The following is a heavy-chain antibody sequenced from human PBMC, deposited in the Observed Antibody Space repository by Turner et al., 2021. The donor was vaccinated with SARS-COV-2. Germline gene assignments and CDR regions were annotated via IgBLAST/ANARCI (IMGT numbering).Heavy chain of an antibody. CDR2: ISTSGGST. V-gene: IGHV1-46*01. CDR3: ARGEVVPDATSGMDV. J-gene: IGHJ6*02. D-gene: IGHD2-2*01. Sequence: QVQLVQSGAELKKPGASVKVSCKASGYTFTSYYMHWVRQAPGQGLEGVGSISTSGGSTSDAQKFQGRVTMTKGTYTSTIYMGLNSLRSEDTAVYYWARGEVVPDATSGMDVWGQGTTVTVSS. CDR1: GYTFTSYY.